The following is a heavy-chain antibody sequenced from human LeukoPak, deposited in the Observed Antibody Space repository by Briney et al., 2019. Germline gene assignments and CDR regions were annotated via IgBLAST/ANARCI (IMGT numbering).Heavy chain of an antibody. J-gene: IGHJ4*02. CDR1: GFPFNSYT. D-gene: IGHD1-14*01. CDR2: TSNDESIK. V-gene: IGHV3-30-3*01. Sequence: GGSLRLSCAASGFPFNSYTMIWVRQAQGKGLEWVAVTSNDESIKDYADSENGRITISSDNYRDTLFLEMSSLRFEDTAVYYCARDPILGPPDYFDYWGRVTLVTVSS. CDR3: ARDPILGPPDYFDY.